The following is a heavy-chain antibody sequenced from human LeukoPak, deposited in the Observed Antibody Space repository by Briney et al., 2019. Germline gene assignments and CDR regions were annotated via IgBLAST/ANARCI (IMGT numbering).Heavy chain of an antibody. CDR1: GFTLSSYA. CDR3: ARGGKQQLVSGYFDY. Sequence: GGSLRLSCAASGFTLSSYAMSWVRQAPGKGLEWVANIKQDGSEKYYVDSVKGRFAISRDNAKNSLYLQMNSLRAEDTAVYYCARGGKQQLVSGYFDYWGQGTLVTVSS. J-gene: IGHJ4*02. V-gene: IGHV3-7*01. D-gene: IGHD6-13*01. CDR2: IKQDGSEK.